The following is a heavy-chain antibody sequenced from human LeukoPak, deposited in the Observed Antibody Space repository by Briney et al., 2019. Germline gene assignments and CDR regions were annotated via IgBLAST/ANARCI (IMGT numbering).Heavy chain of an antibody. CDR2: INPSGGST. Sequence: ASVKVSCKASGYTFTSYYMHWVRQAPGQGLEWMGIINPSGGSTSYAQKFQGRVTMTRDMSTSTVYMELSSLRSEDTAVYYCAPLVDTAMGEDYWGQGTLVTVSS. J-gene: IGHJ4*02. D-gene: IGHD5-18*01. CDR3: APLVDTAMGEDY. V-gene: IGHV1-46*01. CDR1: GYTFTSYY.